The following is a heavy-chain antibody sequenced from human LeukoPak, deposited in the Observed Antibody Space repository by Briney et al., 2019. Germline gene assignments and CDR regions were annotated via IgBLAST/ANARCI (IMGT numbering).Heavy chain of an antibody. V-gene: IGHV3-33*06. CDR1: GFTFSNAG. Sequence: GRSLRLSCAASGFTFSNAGMYWVRQPPGKGLEWVAVIWSDGSNEYYADSVKGRSTISRDNSKDTLYLQMNSLRAEDTALYYCAKGISGYYYYMDVWGKGTTVIVSS. CDR2: IWSDGSNE. D-gene: IGHD2-15*01. J-gene: IGHJ6*03. CDR3: AKGISGYYYYMDV.